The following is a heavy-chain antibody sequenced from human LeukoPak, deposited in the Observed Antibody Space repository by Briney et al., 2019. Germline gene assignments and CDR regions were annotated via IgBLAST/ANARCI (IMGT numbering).Heavy chain of an antibody. Sequence: GGSLRLSCAASGFTFGDYYMSWIRQAPGKGLEWVSYISSSSSYTNYADSVKGRFTISRDNAKNSLYLQMNSLRAEDTAVYYCARDSRDYYGSGSYDYWGQGTLVTVSS. V-gene: IGHV3-11*05. D-gene: IGHD3-10*01. CDR1: GFTFGDYY. CDR2: ISSSSSYT. J-gene: IGHJ4*02. CDR3: ARDSRDYYGSGSYDY.